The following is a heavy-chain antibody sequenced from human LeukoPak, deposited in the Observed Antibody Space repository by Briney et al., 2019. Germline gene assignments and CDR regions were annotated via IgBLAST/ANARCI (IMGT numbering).Heavy chain of an antibody. CDR2: ISSSGSTI. D-gene: IGHD3-10*01. Sequence: PGGSLRLSCAASGFTFSSYEMNWVRQAPGKGLEWVSYISSSGSTIYYADSVKGRFTISRDNAKNSLYLQMNSLRAEDTAVYYCARWQGAGGLDYWGQGILVTVSS. CDR1: GFTFSSYE. V-gene: IGHV3-48*03. CDR3: ARWQGAGGLDY. J-gene: IGHJ4*02.